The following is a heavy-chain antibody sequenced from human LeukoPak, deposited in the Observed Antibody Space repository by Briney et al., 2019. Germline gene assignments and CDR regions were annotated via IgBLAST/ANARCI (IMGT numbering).Heavy chain of an antibody. CDR1: GGSISSYY. CDR3: ARDGDTYYYGSGSYYNGIDP. CDR2: IYSSGST. D-gene: IGHD3-10*01. Sequence: SETLSLTCTVSGGSISSYYWSWIRQPAGKGLEWIGRIYSSGSTNYNPSLKSRVTMSVDTSKNQFSLKLSSVTAADTAVYYCARDGDTYYYGSGSYYNGIDPWGQGTLVTVSS. J-gene: IGHJ5*02. V-gene: IGHV4-4*07.